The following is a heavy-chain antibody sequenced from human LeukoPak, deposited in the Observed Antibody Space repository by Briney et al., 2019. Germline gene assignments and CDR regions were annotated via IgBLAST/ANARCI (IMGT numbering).Heavy chain of an antibody. D-gene: IGHD2-21*02. CDR1: GYSISSGY. J-gene: IGHJ5*02. CDR3: ARDPAMTFNWFDP. Sequence: SETLSLTCGVSGYSISSGYWAWIRQPPGKGLEWIASIYHSGTTYSNPSLQSRLTLSVDTSRNQFSLKLSAVTAADTAVYYCARDPAMTFNWFDPWGQGTLVIVSS. CDR2: IYHSGTT. V-gene: IGHV4-38-2*02.